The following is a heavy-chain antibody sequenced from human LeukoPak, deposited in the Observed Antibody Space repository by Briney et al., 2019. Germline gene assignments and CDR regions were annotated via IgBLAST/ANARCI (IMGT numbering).Heavy chain of an antibody. CDR3: ARDLRVITFGGVINYFDY. J-gene: IGHJ4*02. D-gene: IGHD3-16*01. Sequence: GGSLRLSCAASGFTVSSNYMSWVRQAPGKGLEWVSVIYSGGSTYYADSVKGRFTISRDNSKSTLYLQMNSLRAEDTAVYYCARDLRVITFGGVINYFDYWGQGTLVTVSS. CDR1: GFTVSSNY. CDR2: IYSGGST. V-gene: IGHV3-53*01.